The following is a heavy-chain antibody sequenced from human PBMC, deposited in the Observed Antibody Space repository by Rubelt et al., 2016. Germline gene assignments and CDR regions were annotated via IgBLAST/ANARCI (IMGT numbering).Heavy chain of an antibody. CDR2: ISSSSSYI. J-gene: IGHJ3*02. CDR1: TFSSYS. V-gene: IGHV3-21*01. D-gene: IGHD3-10*01. CDR3: ARDPGDDAFDI. Sequence: TFSSYSMNWVRQAPGKGLEWVSSISSSSSYIYYADSVKGRFTISRDNAKNSLYLQMNRLRAEDTAVYYCARDPGDDAFDIWGHGTMVTDSS.